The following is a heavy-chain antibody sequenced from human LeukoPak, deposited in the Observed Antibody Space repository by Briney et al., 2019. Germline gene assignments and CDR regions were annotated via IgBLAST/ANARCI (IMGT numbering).Heavy chain of an antibody. D-gene: IGHD2-15*01. V-gene: IGHV4-34*01. CDR2: INHSGST. CDR1: GGSFSGYY. J-gene: IGHJ5*02. Sequence: SEPLSLTCAVSGGSFSGYYWRWLRQPPGKGLESTGEINHSGSTNYNPSLKSRVTISVDTSKNQFSLKLSSVTAADTAVYYCARGRIAATRGSFVRGFDPWGQGTLVTVSS. CDR3: ARGRIAATRGSFVRGFDP.